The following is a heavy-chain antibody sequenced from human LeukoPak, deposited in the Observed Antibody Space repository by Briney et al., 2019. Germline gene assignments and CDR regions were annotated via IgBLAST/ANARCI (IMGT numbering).Heavy chain of an antibody. Sequence: GGSLRLSCAASGFTFSSYWMSWVRQAPGKGLEWVANIKQDGSERYYVDSVKGRFTISRDNAKNSLYLQMNSLRAEDTAVYYCATSVGDGYDSNWGQGTLVTVSS. D-gene: IGHD5-12*01. J-gene: IGHJ4*02. CDR2: IKQDGSER. CDR1: GFTFSSYW. V-gene: IGHV3-7*01. CDR3: ATSVGDGYDSN.